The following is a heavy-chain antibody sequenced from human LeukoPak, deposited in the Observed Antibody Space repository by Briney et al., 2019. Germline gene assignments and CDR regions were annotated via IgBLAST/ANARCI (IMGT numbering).Heavy chain of an antibody. CDR3: ARGFCTNGGRPRGCLTRNWFDT. CDR2: IYYSGTT. D-gene: IGHD2-8*01. CDR1: GGSISSSSYY. V-gene: IGHV4-39*07. J-gene: IGHJ5*02. Sequence: SETLSLTCTVSGGSISSSSYYWGWIRQPPGKGLEWIGSIYYSGTTDYNPSLGSRVSISVDAIAADMSTNQFSLRLTSVTAADTAVYYCARGFCTNGGRPRGCLTRNWFDTWGQGTLVTVSS.